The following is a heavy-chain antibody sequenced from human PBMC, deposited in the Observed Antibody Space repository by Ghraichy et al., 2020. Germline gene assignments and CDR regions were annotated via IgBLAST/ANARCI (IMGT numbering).Heavy chain of an antibody. CDR3: AREYNSGLEY. D-gene: IGHD6-19*01. J-gene: IGHJ4*02. CDR2: IDPYNGGT. Sequence: ASVKVSCKASGYTFNGYYMHWMRQAPGQGLEWMGRIDPYNGGTLSEQKFQGRVTMTRDTSINTAYMELNRLTADDTAVYYCAREYNSGLEYWGRGTLVVVSS. V-gene: IGHV1-2*02. CDR1: GYTFNGYY.